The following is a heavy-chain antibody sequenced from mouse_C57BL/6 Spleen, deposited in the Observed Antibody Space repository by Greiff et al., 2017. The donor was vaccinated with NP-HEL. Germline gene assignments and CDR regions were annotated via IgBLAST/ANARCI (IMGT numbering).Heavy chain of an antibody. V-gene: IGHV1-42*01. CDR3: ARYDGYYPYFDY. Sequence: EVKLQESGPELVKPGASVKISCKASGYSFTGYYMNWVKQSPEKSLEWIGEINPSTGGTTYNQKFKAKATLTVDKSSSTAYMQLKSLTSEDSAVYYCARYDGYYPYFDYWGQGTTLTVSS. CDR2: INPSTGGT. D-gene: IGHD2-3*01. J-gene: IGHJ2*01. CDR1: GYSFTGYY.